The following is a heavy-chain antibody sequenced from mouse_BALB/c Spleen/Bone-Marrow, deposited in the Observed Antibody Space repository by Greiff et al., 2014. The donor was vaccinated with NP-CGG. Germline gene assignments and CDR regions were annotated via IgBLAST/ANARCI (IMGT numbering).Heavy chain of an antibody. CDR1: GYSFTDSN. CDR2: IDPYYGGT. D-gene: IGHD1-1*01. Sequence: VQLQQSGPELEKPGASVKISCKASGYSFTDSNMNWVKQSNGKNLEWIGNIDPYYGGTSYSQKFKGKATLTVDKSSSTAYMQLRSLTSEDSAVDYCAKKDYGSSSFDYWGQGTTLTVSS. J-gene: IGHJ2*01. V-gene: IGHV1-39*01. CDR3: AKKDYGSSSFDY.